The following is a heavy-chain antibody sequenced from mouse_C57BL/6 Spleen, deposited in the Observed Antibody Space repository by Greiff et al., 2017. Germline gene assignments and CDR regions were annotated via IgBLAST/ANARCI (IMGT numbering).Heavy chain of an antibody. J-gene: IGHJ2*01. Sequence: QVQLQQSGPELVKPGASVTISCKASGYAFSSSWMNWVKQRPGKGLEWIGRIYPGDGDTNYNGKFKGKATLTADKSSSTAYMQLSSLTSEDSAVYFCARAKITTVVATGFDYWGQGTTLTVSS. D-gene: IGHD1-1*01. V-gene: IGHV1-82*01. CDR3: ARAKITTVVATGFDY. CDR1: GYAFSSSW. CDR2: IYPGDGDT.